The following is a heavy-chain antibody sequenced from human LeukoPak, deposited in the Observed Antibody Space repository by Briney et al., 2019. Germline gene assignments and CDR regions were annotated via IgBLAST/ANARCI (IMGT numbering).Heavy chain of an antibody. CDR3: ARCSSTSCALFDY. CDR2: ISSNGGST. D-gene: IGHD2-2*01. Sequence: GGSLRLSCAASGFTFSSYAMHWVRQAPGKGLEYVSAISSNGGSTYYANSVKGRFTISRDNSKDTLYLQMGSLRAEDMAVYYCARCSSTSCALFDYWGQGTLVTVSS. V-gene: IGHV3-64*01. J-gene: IGHJ4*02. CDR1: GFTFSSYA.